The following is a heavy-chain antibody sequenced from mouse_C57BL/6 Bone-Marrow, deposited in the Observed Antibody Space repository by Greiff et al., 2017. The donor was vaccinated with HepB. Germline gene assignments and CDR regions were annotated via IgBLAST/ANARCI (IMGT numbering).Heavy chain of an antibody. Sequence: QVQLQQSGAELARPGASVKLSCKASGYNFTSYGISWVKQRTGQGLEWIGEIYPRSGNTYYNEKFKGKATLTADKSSSTAYMELRSLTSEDSAVYFCSFYYSNYDYAMDYWGQGTAVTVSA. CDR1: GYNFTSYG. J-gene: IGHJ4*01. CDR3: SFYYSNYDYAMDY. CDR2: IYPRSGNT. D-gene: IGHD2-5*01. V-gene: IGHV1-81*01.